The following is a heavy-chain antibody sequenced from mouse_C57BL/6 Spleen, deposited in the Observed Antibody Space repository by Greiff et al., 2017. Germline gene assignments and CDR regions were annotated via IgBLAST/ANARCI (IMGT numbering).Heavy chain of an antibody. Sequence: ESGPGLVKPSQSLSLTCSVTGYSITSGYYWNWIRQFPGNKLEWMGYISYDGSNNYNPSLKNRISITRDTSKNQFFLKLNSVTTEDTATYYCARWDYGNYAMDYWGQGTSVTVSS. CDR1: GYSITSGYY. J-gene: IGHJ4*01. CDR3: ARWDYGNYAMDY. V-gene: IGHV3-6*01. D-gene: IGHD2-1*01. CDR2: ISYDGSN.